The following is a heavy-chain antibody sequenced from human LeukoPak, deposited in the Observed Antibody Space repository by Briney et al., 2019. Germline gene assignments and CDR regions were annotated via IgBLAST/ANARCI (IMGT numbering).Heavy chain of an antibody. Sequence: SEALSLTCAVYSGSFSGYYWSWICQPPGKGLEWIGEINHSGSTNYNPSLKSRVTISVDTSKNQFSLKLSSVTAADTAVYYCARRYSSSAGPHRGISGMDVWGQGTTVTVSS. D-gene: IGHD6-13*01. CDR1: SGSFSGYY. J-gene: IGHJ6*02. CDR3: ARRYSSSAGPHRGISGMDV. CDR2: INHSGST. V-gene: IGHV4-34*01.